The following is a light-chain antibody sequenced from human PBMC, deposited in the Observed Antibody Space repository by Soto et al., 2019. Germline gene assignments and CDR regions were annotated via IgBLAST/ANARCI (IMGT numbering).Light chain of an antibody. V-gene: IGKV3-20*01. CDR3: QQYGSSQS. Sequence: EVVLTQSPGTLSFSPGERATLSCSASQSVSSRYLAWYQQKPGQAPRLLIYGASSRATGIPDRFSGSGSGTDFTLTISRLEPEDFAVYYCQQYGSSQSVGQGTKVEIK. CDR1: QSVSSRY. CDR2: GAS. J-gene: IGKJ1*01.